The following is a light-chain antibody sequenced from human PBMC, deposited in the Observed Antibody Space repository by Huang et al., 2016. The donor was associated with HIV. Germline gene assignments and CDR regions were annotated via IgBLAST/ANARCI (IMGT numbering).Light chain of an antibody. Sequence: DIQMAQSPSTLSASVGDRVTITCRASQSINSWLAWYQQKPGKAPKLLIYKASTLETGVPSRFSVSGSGTEFTLTLSSLQPDDFATYYCQQYSSYSTFGQGTKVEMK. J-gene: IGKJ1*01. CDR2: KAS. V-gene: IGKV1-5*03. CDR3: QQYSSYST. CDR1: QSINSW.